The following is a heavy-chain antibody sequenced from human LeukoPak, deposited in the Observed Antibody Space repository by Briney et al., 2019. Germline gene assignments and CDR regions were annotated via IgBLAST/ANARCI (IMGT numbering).Heavy chain of an antibody. CDR1: GYTFTSYD. CDR3: AREETGTYPY. Sequence: ASVTVSCKASGYTFTSYDINWVRQAPGQGLEWMGWMNPNSGNKGYAQKFQGRVTMTRNTSISTAYMELSSLRSEDTAVYYCAREETGTYPYWGQGTLVTVSS. V-gene: IGHV1-8*01. D-gene: IGHD1-7*01. CDR2: MNPNSGNK. J-gene: IGHJ4*02.